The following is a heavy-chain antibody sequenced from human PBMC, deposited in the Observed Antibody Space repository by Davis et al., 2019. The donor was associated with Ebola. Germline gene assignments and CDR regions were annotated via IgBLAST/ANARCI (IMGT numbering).Heavy chain of an antibody. CDR2: ISGSGGST. V-gene: IGHV3-23*01. CDR3: AKVVGHGDY. Sequence: GGSLRLSCAASGFSVSTKYMNWVRQAPGKGLEWVSAISGSGGSTYYADSVKGRFTISRDNSKNTLYLQMNSLRAEDTAVYYCAKVVGHGDYWGQGTLVTVSS. J-gene: IGHJ4*02. CDR1: GFSVSTKY.